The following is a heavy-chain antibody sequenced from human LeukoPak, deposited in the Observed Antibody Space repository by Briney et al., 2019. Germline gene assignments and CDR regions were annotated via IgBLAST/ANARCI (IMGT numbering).Heavy chain of an antibody. D-gene: IGHD3-3*01. V-gene: IGHV1-18*01. J-gene: IGHJ4*02. CDR1: GYTFTSYG. CDR3: ATSPSVRFLEWLLFDY. Sequence: GASVKVSCKASGYTFTSYGISWVRQAPGQGIEWMGWISAYNGNTNYAQKLQGRVTMTTDTSTSTAYMELRSLRSEDTAVYYCATSPSVRFLEWLLFDYWGQGTLVTVSS. CDR2: ISAYNGNT.